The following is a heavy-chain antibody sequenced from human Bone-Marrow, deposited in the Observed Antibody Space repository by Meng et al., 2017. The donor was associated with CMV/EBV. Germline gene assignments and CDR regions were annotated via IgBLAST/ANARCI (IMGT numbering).Heavy chain of an antibody. CDR1: GGSFSGYY. J-gene: IGHJ5*02. Sequence: SETLSLTCAVYGGSFSGYYWSWIRQPPGKGLEWIGEINHSGSTNYNPSLKSRVTISVDTSKNQFSLKLSSVTAADTAVYYCARADPPGYCSSTSCHFRDGGFDPWGQGTLVTVPS. CDR3: ARADPPGYCSSTSCHFRDGGFDP. D-gene: IGHD2-2*01. V-gene: IGHV4-34*01. CDR2: INHSGST.